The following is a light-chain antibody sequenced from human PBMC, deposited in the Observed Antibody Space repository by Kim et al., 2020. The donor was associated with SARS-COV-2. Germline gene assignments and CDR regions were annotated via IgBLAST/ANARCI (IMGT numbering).Light chain of an antibody. V-gene: IGKV1-12*01. CDR2: AAS. CDR1: QRISSW. Sequence: DIQMTQSPSSVSASVGDRVTITCRASQRISSWLAWYQQKPGKAPNLLIFAASTLQGGVPSRFSGSGSGTDFTLTISSLQPEDSATYYCQQSNSFPYTFGQGTKLEL. J-gene: IGKJ2*01. CDR3: QQSNSFPYT.